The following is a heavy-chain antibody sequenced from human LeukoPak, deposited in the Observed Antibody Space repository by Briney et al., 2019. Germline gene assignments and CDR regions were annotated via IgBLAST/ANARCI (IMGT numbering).Heavy chain of an antibody. J-gene: IGHJ5*02. D-gene: IGHD5-12*01. CDR1: GYTLTDHY. CDR3: AKEGYSNGPDP. V-gene: IGHV1-2*02. CDR2: INPTNGFA. Sequence: VASVKVSCKASGYTLTDHYMHWLRQTRGHGLEWMGWINPTNGFAVYGQAFQGRVTMTRDTSISTVYMELTNLRSDDTGVYYFAKEGYSNGPDPWGPGSLVTVSS.